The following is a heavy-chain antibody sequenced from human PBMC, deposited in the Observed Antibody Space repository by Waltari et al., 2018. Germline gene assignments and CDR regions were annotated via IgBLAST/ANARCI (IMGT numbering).Heavy chain of an antibody. CDR3: AGSYYDFWSGYSTPSDAFDI. Sequence: QVQLQQWGAGLLKPSETLSLTCAVYGGSFSGYYWSWIRQPPGKGLEWIGEINHSGSTNYNPSLKSRVTISVDTSKNQFSLKLSSVTAADTAVYYCAGSYYDFWSGYSTPSDAFDIWGQGTMVTVSS. D-gene: IGHD3-3*01. CDR1: GGSFSGYY. J-gene: IGHJ3*02. V-gene: IGHV4-34*01. CDR2: INHSGST.